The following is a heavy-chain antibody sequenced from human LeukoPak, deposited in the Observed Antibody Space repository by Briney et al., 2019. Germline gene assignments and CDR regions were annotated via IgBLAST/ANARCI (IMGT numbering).Heavy chain of an antibody. V-gene: IGHV3-33*03. CDR1: AFSFNNYG. CDR2: ISFEGSKN. CDR3: VKDVRFGGFDY. Sequence: PGGSLRLSCAASAFSFNNYGMHWVRQAAGKGLEWLAVISFEGSKNYYADSVKGLLIISRDNSKNTLFLQTNSLRAEDTAMYYCVKDVRFGGFDYWGQGILVTVSS. J-gene: IGHJ4*02. D-gene: IGHD3-16*01.